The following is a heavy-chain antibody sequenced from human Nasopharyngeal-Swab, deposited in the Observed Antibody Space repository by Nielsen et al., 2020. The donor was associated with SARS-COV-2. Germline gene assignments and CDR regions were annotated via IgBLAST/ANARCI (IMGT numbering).Heavy chain of an antibody. Sequence: GESLKISCAASGFTFSAHAMSWVRQAPGKGLEWVSTVTGSGGDTYYADSVKGRFTISRDNSKTTLYLQMHNLRAEDTAVYYCATPGTRCSGDTCNMWVFDYWGQGTLVTVSS. CDR2: VTGSGGDT. V-gene: IGHV3-23*01. CDR3: ATPGTRCSGDTCNMWVFDY. J-gene: IGHJ4*02. D-gene: IGHD2-15*01. CDR1: GFTFSAHA.